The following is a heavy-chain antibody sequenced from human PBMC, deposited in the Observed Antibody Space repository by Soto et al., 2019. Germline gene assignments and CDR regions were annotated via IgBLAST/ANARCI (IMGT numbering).Heavy chain of an antibody. D-gene: IGHD4-17*01. CDR3: ARDRLRYGDYRITPLYYFDY. V-gene: IGHV1-3*01. J-gene: IGHJ4*02. Sequence: EASVKVSCKASGYTFTSYAMHWVRQAPGQRLEWMGWINAGNGNTKYSQKFQGRVTITRDTSASTAYMELSSLRSEDTAVYYCARDRLRYGDYRITPLYYFDYWGQGTLVTVSS. CDR1: GYTFTSYA. CDR2: INAGNGNT.